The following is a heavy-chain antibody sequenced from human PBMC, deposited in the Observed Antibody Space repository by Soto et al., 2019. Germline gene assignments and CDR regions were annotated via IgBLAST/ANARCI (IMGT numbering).Heavy chain of an antibody. J-gene: IGHJ3*02. CDR2: IYYSGST. CDR3: ARGDYDILTGLPGAFDI. V-gene: IGHV4-61*01. D-gene: IGHD3-9*01. Sequence: SETLSLTCTVSSGSISSSSYYWSWIRQPPGKGLEWIGYIYYSGSTNYNPSLKSRVTISVDTSKNQFSLKLSSVTAADTAVYYCARGDYDILTGLPGAFDIWGQGTMVTVSS. CDR1: SGSISSSSYY.